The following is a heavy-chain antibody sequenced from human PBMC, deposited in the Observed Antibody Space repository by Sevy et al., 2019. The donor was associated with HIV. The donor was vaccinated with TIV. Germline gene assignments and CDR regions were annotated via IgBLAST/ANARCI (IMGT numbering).Heavy chain of an antibody. D-gene: IGHD3-10*01. CDR3: ASYSGSYYSS. J-gene: IGHJ4*02. Sequence: GGSLRLSCAASGFTFSSYSMNWVRQAPGKGLEWVSSISSSSSYIYYADSVKGRFTISRDNAKNSLYLQMNSLRAGDTAVYYCASYSGSYYSSWGQGTLVTVSS. CDR1: GFTFSSYS. CDR2: ISSSSSYI. V-gene: IGHV3-21*01.